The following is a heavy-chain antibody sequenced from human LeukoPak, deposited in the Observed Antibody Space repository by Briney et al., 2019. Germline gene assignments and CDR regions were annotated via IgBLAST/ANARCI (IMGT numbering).Heavy chain of an antibody. CDR3: ARALRYFDWLSTSPEYNWFDP. Sequence: GGSLRLSCAASGFTFSSYSMNWVRQAPGKGLEWVSYISSSSSTIYYADSVKGRFTISRDNAKNSLYLQMNSLRVEDTAVYYCARALRYFDWLSTSPEYNWFDPWGQGTLVTVSS. CDR1: GFTFSSYS. CDR2: ISSSSSTI. V-gene: IGHV3-48*01. D-gene: IGHD3-9*01. J-gene: IGHJ5*02.